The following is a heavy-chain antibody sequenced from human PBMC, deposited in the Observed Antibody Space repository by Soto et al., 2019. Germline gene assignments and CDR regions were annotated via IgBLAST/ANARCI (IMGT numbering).Heavy chain of an antibody. CDR2: TYYRSKWYN. D-gene: IGHD2-2*01. CDR1: GDSVSSNSAA. V-gene: IGHV6-1*01. Sequence: SQTLSLTCAISGDSVSSNSAAWNWIRQSPSRRLEWLGRTYYRSKWYNDYAVSVKSRITINPDTSKNQFSLQLNSVTPEDTAVYYCAREDLGYCSSTSCSNYYYYGMDVWGQGTTVTVSS. J-gene: IGHJ6*02. CDR3: AREDLGYCSSTSCSNYYYYGMDV.